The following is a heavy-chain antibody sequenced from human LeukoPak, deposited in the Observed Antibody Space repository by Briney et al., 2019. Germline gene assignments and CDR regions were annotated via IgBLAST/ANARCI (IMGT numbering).Heavy chain of an antibody. CDR3: ARIRDGYNDAYDI. CDR1: GYTFNSYG. CDR2: VSAYSGDT. V-gene: IGHV1-18*01. Sequence: GASVKVSCKTSGYTFNSYGISWVRQAPGQGLEWMGWVSAYSGDTNYAQKLQGRVTMTTDTSTSTAYMELRSLRSDDTAVYYCARIRDGYNDAYDIWGQGTMVTVSS. J-gene: IGHJ3*02. D-gene: IGHD5-24*01.